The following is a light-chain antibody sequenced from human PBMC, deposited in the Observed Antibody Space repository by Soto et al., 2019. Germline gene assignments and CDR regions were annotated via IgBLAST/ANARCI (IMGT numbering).Light chain of an antibody. CDR2: LTA. Sequence: EIVLTQSPATLSSFPGDRVTLSCRASQAVNTRLAWYQHKPGQAPRLLIYLTANRAAGITARFSGSGSGTDFTLTISDLEPEDFAVYYCHQSQSWPRKFGKGTKVDIK. V-gene: IGKV3-11*01. J-gene: IGKJ1*01. CDR1: QAVNTR. CDR3: HQSQSWPRK.